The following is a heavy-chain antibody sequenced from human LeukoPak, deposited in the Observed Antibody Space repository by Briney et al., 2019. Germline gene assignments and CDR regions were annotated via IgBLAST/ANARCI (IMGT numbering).Heavy chain of an antibody. Sequence: PGGSLRLSCAASGFIFSTYAMHWVRQAPGKGLEYVSAISSNGGSTYYANSVKGRFTISRDNSKNTLYLQMGSLRAEDMAVYYCARRGSYYGDSMDCWGQGTLATVSS. CDR1: GFIFSTYA. CDR2: ISSNGGST. CDR3: ARRGSYYGDSMDC. V-gene: IGHV3-64*01. J-gene: IGHJ4*02. D-gene: IGHD1-26*01.